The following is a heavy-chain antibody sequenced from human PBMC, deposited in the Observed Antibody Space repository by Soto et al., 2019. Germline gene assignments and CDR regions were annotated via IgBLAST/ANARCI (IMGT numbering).Heavy chain of an antibody. D-gene: IGHD6-19*01. Sequence: HPGGSLRLSCVVSGFTFSDFGMHWVRQSPGEGLAWVASISKDGLDRYYSESVKGRFTISRDDSKNTVFLQMNSLKVEDTAAYFCASPREGQWLVFDNWGQRTLVTVSS. J-gene: IGHJ4*02. CDR1: GFTFSDFG. V-gene: IGHV3-30*19. CDR3: ASPREGQWLVFDN. CDR2: ISKDGLDR.